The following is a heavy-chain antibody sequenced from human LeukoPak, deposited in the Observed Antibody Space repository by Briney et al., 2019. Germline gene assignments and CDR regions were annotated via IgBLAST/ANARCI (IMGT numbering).Heavy chain of an antibody. Sequence: PSETLSLTCGVSGGSFSGSYWGWIRQPPGKGLEWIGEINLSGSTNYNSSLTSRVTLSLDTSKNQFSLNLRSVTTADTAVYYCARVSISLFGVVTAHFDSWGQGTLVAVSS. CDR2: INLSGST. J-gene: IGHJ4*02. CDR1: GGSFSGSY. V-gene: IGHV4-34*01. CDR3: ARVSISLFGVVTAHFDS. D-gene: IGHD3-3*01.